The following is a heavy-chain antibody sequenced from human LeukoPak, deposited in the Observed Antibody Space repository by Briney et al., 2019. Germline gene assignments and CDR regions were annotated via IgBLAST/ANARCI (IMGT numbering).Heavy chain of an antibody. V-gene: IGHV1-18*01. D-gene: IGHD3-22*01. J-gene: IGHJ4*02. CDR1: GYTFTSYG. CDR3: ARYRRYYDRSGYYIIHL. Sequence: ASVKLSCTASGYTFTSYGISWVRQAPGQGLEWMGWISANNGNTYYAQNLQGRVTMTTDTSTSTAYVELRSLRSDDTAVYYCARYRRYYDRSGYYIIHLWGQGTLVSVFS. CDR2: ISANNGNT.